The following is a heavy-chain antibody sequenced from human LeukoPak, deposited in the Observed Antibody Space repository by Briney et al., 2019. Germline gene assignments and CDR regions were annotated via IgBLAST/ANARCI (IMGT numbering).Heavy chain of an antibody. V-gene: IGHV4-59*04. CDR3: ARRGQRTAWSFDY. J-gene: IGHJ4*02. CDR1: GFTFSSYE. D-gene: IGHD3-3*01. Sequence: GSLRLSCAASGFTFSSYEMNWVRQPPGKGLEWITNFYYNGSPYNNPSLEGRVTISVDASKNQFSLKLSSVTAADTAIYYCARRGQRTAWSFDYWGQGTLVTVSS. CDR2: FYYNGSP.